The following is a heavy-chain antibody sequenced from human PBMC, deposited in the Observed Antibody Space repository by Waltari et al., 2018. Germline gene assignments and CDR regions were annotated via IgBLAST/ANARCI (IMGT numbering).Heavy chain of an antibody. CDR2: IKSRGSGETV. J-gene: IGHJ4*02. Sequence: EVKLVESGGGLVEPGGSLSVSCTGAGFGFTHCLLSWVRQAPGKGLEWVGLIKSRGSGETVDYAAPVKGRFTISRDDSKDTVYLQMSSLRVEDTALYYCTADLSEFGHGEIDFWGQGSQVTVSS. CDR3: TADLSEFGHGEIDF. V-gene: IGHV3-15*01. CDR1: GFGFTHCL. D-gene: IGHD3-3*01.